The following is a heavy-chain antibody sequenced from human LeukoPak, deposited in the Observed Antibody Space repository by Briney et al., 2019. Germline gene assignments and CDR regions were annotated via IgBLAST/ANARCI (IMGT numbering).Heavy chain of an antibody. CDR2: IYYSGST. D-gene: IGHD3-3*01. Sequence: SETLSLTCTVSGGSISSSSYYWGWIRQPPGKGLEWIGYIYYSGSTNYNPSLKSRVTISVDTSKNQFSLKLSSVTAADMAVYYCARESQDFWSGYSDIWGQGTMVTVSS. J-gene: IGHJ3*02. V-gene: IGHV4-61*05. CDR3: ARESQDFWSGYSDI. CDR1: GGSISSSSYY.